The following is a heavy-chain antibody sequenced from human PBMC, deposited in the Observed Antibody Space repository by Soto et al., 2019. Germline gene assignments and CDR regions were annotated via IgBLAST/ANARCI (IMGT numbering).Heavy chain of an antibody. J-gene: IGHJ4*02. D-gene: IGHD5-18*01. CDR3: AKGPVSAIESGVDY. V-gene: IGHV3-23*01. CDR2: ISGSGGST. Sequence: EVQLLESGGGLVQPGGSLRLSCAASGFTFSSYAMSWVRQAPGKGLEWVSAISGSGGSTYYADSVNGRFTISRDNSKNPLYLQMNSLRAEDTAVYYCAKGPVSAIESGVDYWGQGTLVTVSS. CDR1: GFTFSSYA.